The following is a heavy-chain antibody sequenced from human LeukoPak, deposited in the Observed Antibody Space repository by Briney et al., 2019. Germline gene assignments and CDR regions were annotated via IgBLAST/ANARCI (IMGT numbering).Heavy chain of an antibody. CDR1: GGSFSGYY. D-gene: IGHD3-22*01. CDR2: INHSGST. V-gene: IGHV4-34*01. CDR3: ARGSGSSGYYGY. J-gene: IGHJ4*02. Sequence: KSSETLSLTCAVYGGSFSGYYWSWIRQPPGKGLEWIGEINHSGSTNYNPSLKSRVTISVDTSKNQFSLKLSSVTAADTAVYYCARGSGSSGYYGYWGQGTLVTVSS.